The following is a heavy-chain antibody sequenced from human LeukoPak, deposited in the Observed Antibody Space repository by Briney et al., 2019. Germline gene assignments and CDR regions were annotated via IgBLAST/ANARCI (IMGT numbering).Heavy chain of an antibody. V-gene: IGHV3-7*01. J-gene: IGHJ5*02. CDR2: IKQDGSEK. D-gene: IGHD6-13*01. CDR3: ARARQYSSSWFDP. Sequence: GGSLRLSCAASGFTFSDYWMSWVRQAPGKELEWVADIKQDGSEKFYVDSVKGRFTISRDNAKNSLYLQMNSLRAEDTAVYYCARARQYSSSWFDPWGQGTLVTVSS. CDR1: GFTFSDYW.